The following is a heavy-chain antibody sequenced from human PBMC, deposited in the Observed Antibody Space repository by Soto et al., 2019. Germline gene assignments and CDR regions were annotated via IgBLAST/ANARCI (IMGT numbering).Heavy chain of an antibody. CDR3: ESRDRSGYYPYYFDY. Sequence: GCLLLACSASGFTFSNYNMNWVRQAAGKGLEWVSSISYSGTYIYYADSVKVRFTISRDNAKNSLYLQMNSLRAEDTAVYYCESRDRSGYYPYYFDYWGQGALVTVSS. J-gene: IGHJ4*02. CDR1: GFTFSNYN. CDR2: ISYSGTYI. V-gene: IGHV3-21*01. D-gene: IGHD3-22*01.